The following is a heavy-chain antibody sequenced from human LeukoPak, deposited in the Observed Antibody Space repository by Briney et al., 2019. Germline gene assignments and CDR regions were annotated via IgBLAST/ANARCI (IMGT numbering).Heavy chain of an antibody. V-gene: IGHV4-34*01. CDR1: GGSFSGYY. CDR2: INHSGST. D-gene: IGHD6-13*01. CDR3: ARITYSSSWSKPFGSYYYYMDV. Sequence: SETLSLTCAVYGGSFSGYYWSWIRQPPGKGLEWIGEINHSGSTNYNPSLKSRVTISVDTSKNQFSLKLSSVTAADTAVYYCARITYSSSWSKPFGSYYYYMDVWGKGTTVTVSS. J-gene: IGHJ6*03.